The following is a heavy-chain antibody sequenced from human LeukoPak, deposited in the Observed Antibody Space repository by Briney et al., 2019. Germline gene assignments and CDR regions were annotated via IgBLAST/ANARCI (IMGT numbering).Heavy chain of an antibody. V-gene: IGHV1-18*01. J-gene: IGHJ6*03. CDR1: GYTFTSYG. D-gene: IGHD4-11*01. CDR2: ISGSTGNR. Sequence: ASVKVSCKASGYTFTSYGINWVRQAPGQGLEWMGWISGSTGNRKYEQKILGRVTLTTDTSTRTAYMELRSLRSDDTAVYYCARGTVGGNDYYYMDVWGKGTTVTVSS. CDR3: ARGTVGGNDYYYMDV.